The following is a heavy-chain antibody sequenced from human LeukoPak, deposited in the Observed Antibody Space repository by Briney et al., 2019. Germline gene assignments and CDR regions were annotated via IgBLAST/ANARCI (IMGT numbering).Heavy chain of an antibody. D-gene: IGHD6-19*01. CDR3: ARHNWAVAGYERYFDY. CDR2: IYYSGST. CDR1: GGSISSYN. V-gene: IGHV4-59*08. Sequence: PETLCLTCAVSGGSISSYNWSWIRQPPGKGLEWIGYIYYSGSTNYHSSLKSRVTISVDTPKHHYSLKLSSVAAADTGVYYCARHNWAVAGYERYFDYWRQGTLLTVPS. J-gene: IGHJ4*02.